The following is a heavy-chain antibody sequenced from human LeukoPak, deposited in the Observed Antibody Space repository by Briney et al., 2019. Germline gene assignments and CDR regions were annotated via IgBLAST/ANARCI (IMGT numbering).Heavy chain of an antibody. CDR3: AKDGALSGGGDYVWGSYRSATYYYYYYMDV. CDR1: GFTFSSYG. CDR2: IRYDGSNK. V-gene: IGHV3-30*02. J-gene: IGHJ6*03. D-gene: IGHD3-16*02. Sequence: GGSLRLSCAASGFTFSSYGMHWVRQAPGKGLEGVAFIRYDGSNKYYADSLKGQFTISRDNSKNTLYLQMNSLRAEDTAVYYCAKDGALSGGGDYVWGSYRSATYYYYYYMDVWGKGTTVTISS.